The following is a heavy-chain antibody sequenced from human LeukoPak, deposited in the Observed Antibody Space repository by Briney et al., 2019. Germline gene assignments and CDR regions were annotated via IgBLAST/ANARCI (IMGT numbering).Heavy chain of an antibody. V-gene: IGHV4-39*07. CDR2: IYYSGTT. J-gene: IGHJ5*02. CDR1: GGSISSSSYY. Sequence: SETLSLTCTVSGGSISSSSYYWGWIRQPPGKGLEWIGTIYYSGTTYYNPSLKSRVTISVDTSKNQFSLKLSSVTAADTAVYYCARLYKTYYYGSGRHNWFDAWGQGTLVTVSS. CDR3: ARLYKTYYYGSGRHNWFDA. D-gene: IGHD3-10*01.